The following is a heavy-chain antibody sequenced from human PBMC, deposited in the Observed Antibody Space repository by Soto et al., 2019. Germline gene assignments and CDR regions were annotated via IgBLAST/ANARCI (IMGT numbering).Heavy chain of an antibody. CDR2: ISYDGSEK. CDR1: GFSFSKYG. V-gene: IGHV3-30*18. J-gene: IGHJ6*02. Sequence: QVALVESGGGVVRPGRSLRLSCGASGFSFSKYGMHWVRQAPGEGLEWLALISYDGSEKWYAESVKGRFTISRDNSKNRLYLQRNSLRGDDTADYFCAKGDDVSPPVASDWYANYCYGVFVWGRGTTVTVSS. CDR3: AKGDDVSPPVASDWYANYCYGVFV. D-gene: IGHD6-19*01.